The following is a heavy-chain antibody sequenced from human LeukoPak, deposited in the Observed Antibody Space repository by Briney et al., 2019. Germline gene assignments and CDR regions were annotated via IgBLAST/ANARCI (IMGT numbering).Heavy chain of an antibody. Sequence: GGSLRLSCAASGFPVSSFYMTWVRQAPGKGLEWVSVIYSGGATYYADSVKGRFTISTGNSKKTLYLQMNSLRAKDTAVYYCARTSYGSGSYSDYWGQGTLVTVSS. D-gene: IGHD3-10*01. CDR3: ARTSYGSGSYSDY. CDR2: IYSGGAT. V-gene: IGHV3-66*01. CDR1: GFPVSSFY. J-gene: IGHJ4*02.